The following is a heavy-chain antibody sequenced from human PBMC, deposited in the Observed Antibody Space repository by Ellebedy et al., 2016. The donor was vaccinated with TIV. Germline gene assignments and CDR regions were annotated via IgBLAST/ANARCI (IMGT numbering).Heavy chain of an antibody. CDR3: ATIVATMPHFDY. CDR1: GYTLTELS. Sequence: ASVKVSXXVSGYTLTELSMHWVRQAPGKGLEWMGGFDPEDGETIYAQKFQGRVTMTEDTSTDTAYMELSSLRSEDTAVYYCATIVATMPHFDYWGQGTLVTVSS. CDR2: FDPEDGET. V-gene: IGHV1-24*01. J-gene: IGHJ4*02. D-gene: IGHD5-12*01.